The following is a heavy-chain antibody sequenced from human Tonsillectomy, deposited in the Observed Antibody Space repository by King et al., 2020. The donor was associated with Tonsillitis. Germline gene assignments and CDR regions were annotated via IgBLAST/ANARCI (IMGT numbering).Heavy chain of an antibody. CDR3: ASPRQSSSWIHFDY. D-gene: IGHD6-13*01. V-gene: IGHV3-74*01. CDR2: LNSDESSK. CDR1: GFTYSRYW. Sequence: VQLVESGGGLVQPGGSLRLSCAASGFTYSRYWRHWARQAPGKGRVWVSRLNSDESSKSYADSVKGRFTISRDNAKNTLYLQMNRLRAEDTAVYYCASPRQSSSWIHFDYWGQGTLVTVSS. J-gene: IGHJ4*02.